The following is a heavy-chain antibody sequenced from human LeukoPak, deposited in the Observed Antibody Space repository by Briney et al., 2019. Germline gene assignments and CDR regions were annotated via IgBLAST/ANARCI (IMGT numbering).Heavy chain of an antibody. D-gene: IGHD6-19*01. V-gene: IGHV3-23*01. J-gene: IGHJ4*02. CDR1: GFTFKTYA. Sequence: GGSLRLSCAASGFTFKTYAMYWVRQAPGKGLEWVSGIFGSGGSAHYADSVKGRFTISRDNSKNTVYLQMNSLRAEDTAVYYCAKTTTGYSSGRYPGWPADSWGQGALVTVSS. CDR3: AKTTTGYSSGRYPGWPADS. CDR2: IFGSGGSA.